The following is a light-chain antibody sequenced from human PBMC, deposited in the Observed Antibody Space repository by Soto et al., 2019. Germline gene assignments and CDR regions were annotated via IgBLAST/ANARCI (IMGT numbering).Light chain of an antibody. CDR3: QQYNNWPRT. V-gene: IGKV3-15*01. J-gene: IGKJ1*01. Sequence: EIVMTQSPATLSVSPGERATLSCRASQSVNSNLAWYQQKPGQSPRLLIYGASTRATGVPGRLSGSGSGTEFTLTISSLQSEDFAVYYCQQYNNWPRTFGQGTKVEIK. CDR2: GAS. CDR1: QSVNSN.